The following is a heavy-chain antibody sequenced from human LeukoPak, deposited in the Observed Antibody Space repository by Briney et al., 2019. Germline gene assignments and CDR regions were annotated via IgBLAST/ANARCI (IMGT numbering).Heavy chain of an antibody. CDR2: INHTGST. J-gene: IGHJ4*02. D-gene: IGHD1-26*01. CDR3: ARGAGASYRFDY. Sequence: SEALSLTFPVYGGSFIGYYWSGLGQPPWKGLDGIGEINHTGSTNYTPSLTTRVTTSVHTPNNQFSLKLSSLTAANTAVYYCARGAGASYRFDYWGQGTLVTVSS. V-gene: IGHV4-34*01. CDR1: GGSFIGYY.